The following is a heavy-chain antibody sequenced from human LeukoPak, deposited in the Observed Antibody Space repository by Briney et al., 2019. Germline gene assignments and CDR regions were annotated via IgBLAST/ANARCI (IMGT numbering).Heavy chain of an antibody. J-gene: IGHJ4*02. D-gene: IGHD2-15*01. Sequence: PGGSLRLSCAASGFTFSSYGMHWVRQAPGKGLEWVAFIRYDGSNKYYADSVKGRFTISRDNSKNTLYLQMNSLRAEDTAVYYCAKDLMGKPPSCCYDALDYWGQGTLVTVSS. CDR2: IRYDGSNK. V-gene: IGHV3-30*02. CDR1: GFTFSSYG. CDR3: AKDLMGKPPSCCYDALDY.